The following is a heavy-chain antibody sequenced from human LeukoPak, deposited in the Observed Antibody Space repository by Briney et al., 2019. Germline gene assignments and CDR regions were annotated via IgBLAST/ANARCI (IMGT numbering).Heavy chain of an antibody. CDR2: INANNGVT. J-gene: IGHJ4*02. CDR3: ARDEGSELLLN. V-gene: IGHV1-2*04. CDR1: GYTFTDYY. D-gene: IGHD2-15*01. Sequence: GASVKVSCKASGYTFTDYYIHWVGQAPGQGLEWMGWINANNGVTNYAQKFRGWVTVTRDTSINTAYMELSRLGADDTAVYYCARDEGSELLLNWGQGALVTVSS.